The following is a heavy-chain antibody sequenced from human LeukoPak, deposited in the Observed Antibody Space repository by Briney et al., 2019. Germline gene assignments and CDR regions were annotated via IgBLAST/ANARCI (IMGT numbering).Heavy chain of an antibody. Sequence: SETLSLTCAVYGGSFSGYYWSWIRQLPGKGLEWIGEINHSGSTNYNPSLKSRVTISVDTSKNQFSLKLSSVTAADTAVYYCARKTAYGDYETNFDYWGQGTLVTVSS. V-gene: IGHV4-34*01. D-gene: IGHD4-17*01. CDR1: GGSFSGYY. J-gene: IGHJ4*02. CDR3: ARKTAYGDYETNFDY. CDR2: INHSGST.